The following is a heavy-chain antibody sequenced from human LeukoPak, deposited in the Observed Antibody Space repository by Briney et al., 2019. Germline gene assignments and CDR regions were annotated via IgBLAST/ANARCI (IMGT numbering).Heavy chain of an antibody. CDR2: SSDSGGST. J-gene: IGHJ6*02. CDR3: ASENSSGWYYYGMDV. D-gene: IGHD6-19*01. V-gene: IGHV3-23*01. Sequence: GGSLRLSCAASGFTFSNYAMTWVRQAPGKGLEWVSTSSDSGGSTYYADSVKGRFTISRDNSKSTLWLQMNSLRAEDTAVYYCASENSSGWYYYGMDVWGQGTTVTVSS. CDR1: GFTFSNYA.